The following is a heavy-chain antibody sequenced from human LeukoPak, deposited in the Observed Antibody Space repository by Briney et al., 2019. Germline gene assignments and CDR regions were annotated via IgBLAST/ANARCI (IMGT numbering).Heavy chain of an antibody. CDR2: IYHSGST. CDR3: ARAPGIAAAADFDY. CDR1: GGSISSSNW. V-gene: IGHV4-4*02. Sequence: PSETLSLTCAVSGGSISSSNWWSWVRQPPGKGLEWIGEIYHSGSTNYSPSLKSRVTISVDKSKNQFSLKLSSVTAADTAVYYCARAPGIAAAADFDYWGQGTLVTVSS. D-gene: IGHD6-13*01. J-gene: IGHJ4*02.